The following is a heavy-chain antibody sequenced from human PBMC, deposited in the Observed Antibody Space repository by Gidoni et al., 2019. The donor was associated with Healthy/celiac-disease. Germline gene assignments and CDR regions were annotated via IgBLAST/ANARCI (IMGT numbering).Heavy chain of an antibody. V-gene: IGHV4-59*01. CDR2: IYYSGST. D-gene: IGHD5-12*01. CDR3: ARGDYGGHGLDY. J-gene: IGHJ4*02. CDR1: GGSISSYY. Sequence: QVQLQESGPGLVKPSETLSLTCTVSGGSISSYYWSWIRQPPGKGLEWIGYIYYSGSTNYNPSLKSRVTISVDTSKNQFSLKLSSVTAADTAVYYCARGDYGGHGLDYWGQGTLVTVSS.